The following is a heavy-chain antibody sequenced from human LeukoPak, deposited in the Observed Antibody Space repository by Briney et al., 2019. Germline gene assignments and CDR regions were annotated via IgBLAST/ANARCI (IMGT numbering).Heavy chain of an antibody. Sequence: SETLSLTCTVSGVSISSYYWSWIRQPPGEGLEWIGNIFYSGSPNYKSSLNSRVTTSFDTSKNQFSLKLSSVTAADTAVYYCARVGHIVAAGTYDYWGQGTLVTVSS. CDR2: IFYSGSP. CDR1: GVSISSYY. D-gene: IGHD6-13*01. CDR3: ARVGHIVAAGTYDY. J-gene: IGHJ4*02. V-gene: IGHV4-59*08.